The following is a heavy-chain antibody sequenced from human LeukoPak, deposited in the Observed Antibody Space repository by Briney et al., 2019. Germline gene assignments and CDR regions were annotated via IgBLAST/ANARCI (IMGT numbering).Heavy chain of an antibody. Sequence: PWGSLRLSCAASGFTFSRYIMNWVRQAPGKGLEWISYISSSSRTIHYADSVKGRSTISRDNVENSLDLQMNSLRDEDTAVYYCASHYFGSRGSYAEYFQHWGQGALVIVSS. J-gene: IGHJ1*01. CDR3: ASHYFGSRGSYAEYFQH. CDR1: GFTFSRYI. D-gene: IGHD3-22*01. V-gene: IGHV3-48*02. CDR2: ISSSSRTI.